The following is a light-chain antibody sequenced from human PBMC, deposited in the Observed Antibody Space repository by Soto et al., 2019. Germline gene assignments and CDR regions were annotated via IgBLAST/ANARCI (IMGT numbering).Light chain of an antibody. V-gene: IGKV1-27*01. Sequence: DVPLTQAPSSLSASVGDRVTITCRASQVIGDYLAWYQQIPGKVPKLLIYATSTLQSGVPSRFSGSRSGTDFTLTISSLQPEDVATYYCQKYNRAPLTFGPGTKVDLK. CDR3: QKYNRAPLT. CDR1: QVIGDY. CDR2: ATS. J-gene: IGKJ3*01.